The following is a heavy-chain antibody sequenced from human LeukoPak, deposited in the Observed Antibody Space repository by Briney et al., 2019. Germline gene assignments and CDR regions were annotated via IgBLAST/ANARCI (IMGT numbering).Heavy chain of an antibody. CDR2: ISSSSSYI. CDR1: GFTFSSYS. Sequence: GGSLRLSCAASGFTFSSYSMNWVRQAPGKGLEWVSSISSSSSYIYYADSVKGRFTISRDNAKNSLYLQMNSLRAEDTAVYYCASEGQQLLRVSREFDYWGQGTLVTVSS. CDR3: ASEGQQLLRVSREFDY. D-gene: IGHD6-19*01. V-gene: IGHV3-21*01. J-gene: IGHJ4*02.